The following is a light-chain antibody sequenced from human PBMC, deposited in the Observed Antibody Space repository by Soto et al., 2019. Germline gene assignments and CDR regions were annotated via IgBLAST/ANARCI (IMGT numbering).Light chain of an antibody. CDR1: QNVNRY. CDR3: QQSYSIPQT. V-gene: IGKV1-39*01. J-gene: IGKJ1*01. CDR2: AAS. Sequence: IPLTQSPSSLSASVGDRVTITCRTSQNVNRYLNWYQQQPGKAPKLLIYAASILQSGVPSRFSGSGSGTDFTLAISSLQPEDFTTYYCQQSYSIPQTFGHGTKVEIK.